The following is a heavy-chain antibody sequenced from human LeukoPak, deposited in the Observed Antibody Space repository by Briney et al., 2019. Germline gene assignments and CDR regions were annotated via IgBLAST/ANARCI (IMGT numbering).Heavy chain of an antibody. CDR3: AREVRTMVRGVINNWFDP. CDR2: ISSSGSTI. D-gene: IGHD3-10*01. J-gene: IGHJ5*02. V-gene: IGHV3-11*01. Sequence: AGGSLRLSCAASGFTFSDYYMSWIRQAPGKGLEWVSYISSSGSTIYYADSVKGRFTISRDNAKNSLYLQMNSLRAEDTAVYYCAREVRTMVRGVINNWFDPWGQGTLVTVSS. CDR1: GFTFSDYY.